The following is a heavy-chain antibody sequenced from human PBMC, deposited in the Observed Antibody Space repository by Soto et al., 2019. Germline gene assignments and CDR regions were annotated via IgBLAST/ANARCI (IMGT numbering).Heavy chain of an antibody. CDR3: ANNYYDSSGYANDAFDI. CDR2: IYPGDSDT. V-gene: IGHV5-51*01. CDR1: GYSFSSYW. J-gene: IGHJ3*02. Sequence: GESLKISCKGSGYSFSSYWIGWVRQMPGKGLEWMGIIYPGDSDTRYSPSFQGQVTISADKSISTAYQQWSSLKASDTAMYYCANNYYDSSGYANDAFDIWGQGTMLTVSS. D-gene: IGHD3-22*01.